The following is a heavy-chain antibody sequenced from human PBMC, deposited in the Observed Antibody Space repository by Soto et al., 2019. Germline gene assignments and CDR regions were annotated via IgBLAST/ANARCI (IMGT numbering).Heavy chain of an antibody. CDR3: ASPNRFFSTMEWTRSYFDY. CDR2: TIPIFRRS. CDR1: GGTFNNHA. V-gene: IGHV1-69*01. Sequence: QVQLVQSGADVKKPGSSVKVSCKVSGGTFNNHAISWVRQAPGKGLEWMGGTIPIFRRSDYAQKFQGRVTISADESTGTVYMELTSLASEDTAVYYCASPNRFFSTMEWTRSYFDYWGQGTLVTVSS. D-gene: IGHD3-3*01. J-gene: IGHJ4*02.